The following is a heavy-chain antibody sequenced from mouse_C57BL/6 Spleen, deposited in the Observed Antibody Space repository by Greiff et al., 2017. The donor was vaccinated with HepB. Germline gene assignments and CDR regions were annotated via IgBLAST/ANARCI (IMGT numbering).Heavy chain of an antibody. Sequence: EVQLVESEGGLVQPGSSMKLSCTASGFTFSDYYMAWVRQVPEKGLEWVANINYDGSSTYYLDSLKSRFIISRDNAKNILYLQMSSLKSEDTATYYCARGGVWSPYAMDYWGQGTSVTVSS. V-gene: IGHV5-16*01. CDR1: GFTFSDYY. CDR3: ARGGVWSPYAMDY. CDR2: INYDGSST. D-gene: IGHD2-10*02. J-gene: IGHJ4*01.